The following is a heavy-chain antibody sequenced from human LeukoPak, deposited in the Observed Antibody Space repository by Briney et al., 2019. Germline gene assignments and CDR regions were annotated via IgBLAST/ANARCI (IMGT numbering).Heavy chain of an antibody. J-gene: IGHJ4*02. CDR1: GFAFSSYA. Sequence: GGSLRFSCAASGFAFSSYAMSWVRQPPGKGLEWVSVISRRDDYTYYADSVKGRFTISRDNSKNTLYLQMNTLRAEDTAVYYCANDYRSGSFHDFWGQGTLVTVSS. CDR2: ISRRDDYT. CDR3: ANDYRSGSFHDF. V-gene: IGHV3-23*01. D-gene: IGHD3-10*01.